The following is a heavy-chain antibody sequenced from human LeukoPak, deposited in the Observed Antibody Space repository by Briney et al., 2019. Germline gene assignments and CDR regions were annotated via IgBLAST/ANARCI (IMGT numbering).Heavy chain of an antibody. J-gene: IGHJ4*02. CDR1: GDSFISHT. CDR2: IGYSGSPI. D-gene: IGHD4-11*01. V-gene: IGHV3-48*01. CDR3: AREYDSRARFDS. Sequence: PGGSLRLSCAGSGDSFISHTMIWVRQAPGKGLEWISYIGYSGSPICYADSVKGRFGISRDDAKTSLYLHMNSLRAEDTAFYYCAREYDSRARFDSWGQGILVTVSS.